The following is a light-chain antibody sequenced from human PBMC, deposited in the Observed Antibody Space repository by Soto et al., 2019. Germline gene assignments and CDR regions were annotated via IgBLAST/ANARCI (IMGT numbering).Light chain of an antibody. V-gene: IGKV1-13*02. Sequence: AIQLTQSPSSLSASVGDRVTITCRASQGISSALAWYQQKPGKAPKLLIYDASNLESGVPSRFSGSGSGTDFTLTISGLQPDDFATYYCQQFNTYPAFGQGTKVDIK. J-gene: IGKJ1*01. CDR2: DAS. CDR1: QGISSA. CDR3: QQFNTYPA.